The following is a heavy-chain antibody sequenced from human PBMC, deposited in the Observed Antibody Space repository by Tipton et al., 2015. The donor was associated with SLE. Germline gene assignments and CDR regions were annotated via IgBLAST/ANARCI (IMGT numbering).Heavy chain of an antibody. CDR2: IHHSGST. J-gene: IGHJ6*03. Sequence: GLVKPSETLSLTCSIFDGSIDIYYWHWIRQAPGKGLEWIGFIHHSGSTNYSPSLKSRVTISIDTSKKQFSLNLSSVTAADTAVYYCARERAVAGDYSYMDAWGKGTTVTVSS. V-gene: IGHV4-4*08. CDR1: DGSIDIYY. CDR3: ARERAVAGDYSYMDA. D-gene: IGHD6-19*01.